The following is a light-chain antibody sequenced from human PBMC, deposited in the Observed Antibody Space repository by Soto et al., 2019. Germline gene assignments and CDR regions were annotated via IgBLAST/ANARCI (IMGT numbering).Light chain of an antibody. CDR2: RAS. CDR1: QSISTN. CDR3: QQYDTWPRT. V-gene: IGKV3-15*01. Sequence: EIVMTQSPATLSVSPGERATLSCRASQSISTNLVWYQQKPGQAPRLLIYRASTRATGIPARFSGSGSGTDFTLTISSLQSEDFAVYFCQQYDTWPRTFGQGTKVEIK. J-gene: IGKJ1*01.